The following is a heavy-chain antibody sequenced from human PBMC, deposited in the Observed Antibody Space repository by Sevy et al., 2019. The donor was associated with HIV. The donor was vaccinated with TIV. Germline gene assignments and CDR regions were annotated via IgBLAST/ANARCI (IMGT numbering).Heavy chain of an antibody. CDR2: IHDSGNT. CDR3: ARAPPVRSGDDSLNWFDP. J-gene: IGHJ5*02. CDR1: GGSISSYY. D-gene: IGHD5-12*01. Sequence: SETLSLTCTVSGGSISSYYWSWIRQPPGKGLEWIAYIHDSGNTNYNPSLKSRVTISIDTSKNQFSLKLSSVTAADTALYYCARAPPVRSGDDSLNWFDPWGQGTLVTVSS. V-gene: IGHV4-59*01.